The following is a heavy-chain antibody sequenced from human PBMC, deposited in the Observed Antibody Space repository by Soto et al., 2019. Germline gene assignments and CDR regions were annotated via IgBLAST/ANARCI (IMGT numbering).Heavy chain of an antibody. V-gene: IGHV4-39*01. J-gene: IGHJ5*02. CDR1: GGSISSFNYF. CDR3: ARGGGSTFNWFDP. CDR2: LYYSGNT. Sequence: QLQLQESGPGLVKPSETLSLTCTVSGGSISSFNYFWGWIRQPPGKGLEWIGSLYYSGNTYYNPSLKSRVTISVDTSKQQCTLTLRSVTAADTALYYCARGGGSTFNWFDPWGQGTLVTVSP. D-gene: IGHD2-15*01.